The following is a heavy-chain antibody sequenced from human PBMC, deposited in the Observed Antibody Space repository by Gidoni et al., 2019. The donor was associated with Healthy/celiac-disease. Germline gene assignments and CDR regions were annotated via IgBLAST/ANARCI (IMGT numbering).Heavy chain of an antibody. D-gene: IGHD2-21*01. V-gene: IGHV1-3*01. J-gene: IGHJ4*02. CDR2: INAGNGNT. Sequence: QVQLVQSGAEVKKPGASVKVSCKASGYTFTSYAMHWVRQAPGQRLEWMGWINAGNGNTKYSQKFQGRVTITRDTSASTAYMELSSLRSEDTAVYYCARDDAIRAVLFDYGAREPWSPSPQ. CDR3: ARDDAIRAVLFDY. CDR1: GYTFTSYA.